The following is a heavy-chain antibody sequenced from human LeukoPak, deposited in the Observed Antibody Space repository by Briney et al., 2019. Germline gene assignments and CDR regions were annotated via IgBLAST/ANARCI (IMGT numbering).Heavy chain of an antibody. J-gene: IGHJ5*02. CDR2: ILRGGFQ. D-gene: IGHD3-22*01. CDR1: GFTVSINY. Sequence: GGSLRLSCAASGFTVSINYMSWVRQAPGKGLEWVAVILRGGFQYYADSVKGRFTISRDNSKNTLYLQMNNLRAEDTAVYYCARAPYYYDSSGYPEGSWGQGTLVTVSS. V-gene: IGHV3-53*01. CDR3: ARAPYYYDSSGYPEGS.